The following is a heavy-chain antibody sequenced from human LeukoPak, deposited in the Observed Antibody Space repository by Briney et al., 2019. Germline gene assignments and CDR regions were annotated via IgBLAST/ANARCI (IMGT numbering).Heavy chain of an antibody. D-gene: IGHD6-13*01. Sequence: GSPRLSCAASGFTFSDYYMSWIRQAPGKGLEWVSYISNTGGTIYYADSVKGRFTISRDNAKNSLYLQMNSLRAEDTAVYYCARRFSSSWGFDYWGQGTLVTVSS. V-gene: IGHV3-11*01. CDR1: GFTFSDYY. CDR3: ARRFSSSWGFDY. CDR2: ISNTGGTI. J-gene: IGHJ4*02.